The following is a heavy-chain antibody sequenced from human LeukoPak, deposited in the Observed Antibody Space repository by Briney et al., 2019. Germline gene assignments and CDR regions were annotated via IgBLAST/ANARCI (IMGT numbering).Heavy chain of an antibody. J-gene: IGHJ4*02. V-gene: IGHV3-23*01. CDR2: ISASGSST. CDR3: ARGGTMYYGSGNFDY. D-gene: IGHD3-10*01. Sequence: TGGSLRLSCAASGFTFSSYATSWVRQAPGKGLEWVSAISASGSSTYYADSVKGRFTISRDNSKNTLYLQMNSLRAEDTAVYSCARGGTMYYGSGNFDYWGQGTLVTVSS. CDR1: GFTFSSYA.